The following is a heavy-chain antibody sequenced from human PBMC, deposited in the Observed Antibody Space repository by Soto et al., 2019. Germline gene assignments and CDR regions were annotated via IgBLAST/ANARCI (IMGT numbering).Heavy chain of an antibody. V-gene: IGHV3-23*01. Sequence: GGSLRLSCAASGFTFSSYAMSWVRQAPGKGLEWVSAISDSGGSTYYADSVKGRFTISRDNSKNTLYLQMNSLRAEDTAVYYCAKDGRGIQLWYAYYYYGMDVWGQGTTVTVSS. CDR3: AKDGRGIQLWYAYYYYGMDV. CDR2: ISDSGGST. CDR1: GFTFSSYA. J-gene: IGHJ6*02. D-gene: IGHD5-18*01.